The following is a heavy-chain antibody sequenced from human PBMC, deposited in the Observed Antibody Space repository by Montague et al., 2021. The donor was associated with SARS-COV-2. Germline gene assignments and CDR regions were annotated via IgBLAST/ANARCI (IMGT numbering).Heavy chain of an antibody. V-gene: IGHV3-23*01. Sequence: SLRLSCAASGFIFTNYGMNWVRRAPGKGLESVAGISGFGGGTYYSEAVKGRFTISRATSNSTLFLQMDGLRAEDTAIYYCAKSFSGTRNWFDIWGQGTLVTDSS. CDR2: ISGFGGGT. J-gene: IGHJ5*02. CDR1: GFIFTNYG. CDR3: AKSFSGTRNWFDI. D-gene: IGHD1-14*01.